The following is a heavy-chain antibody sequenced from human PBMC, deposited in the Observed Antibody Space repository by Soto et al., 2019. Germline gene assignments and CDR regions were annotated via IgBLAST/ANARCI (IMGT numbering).Heavy chain of an antibody. CDR3: ARERGGYAYGDY. CDR1: GYSFTSYG. J-gene: IGHJ4*02. V-gene: IGHV1-18*01. Sequence: QVQLVQSGAEVRKPGASVKVSCKASGYSFTSYGITWVRQAPGQGLEWMGWVNIYEGSTNYAQKFQGRVTMTTDTSTSTVYLEVRSLRSDDPAMYYCARERGGYAYGDYWGQGTLVTVSS. D-gene: IGHD5-18*01. CDR2: VNIYEGST.